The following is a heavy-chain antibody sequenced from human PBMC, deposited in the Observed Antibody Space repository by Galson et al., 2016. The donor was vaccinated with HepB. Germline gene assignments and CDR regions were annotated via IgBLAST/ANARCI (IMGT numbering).Heavy chain of an antibody. V-gene: IGHV3-30-3*01. Sequence: LRLSCAASGFRFSSYAVDWVRQAPGKGLEWVALISYDGTNRYYGDSVKGRFTISRDNSKNTLYLQMSSLRDEDTAVYYCAREDSVGVAGTVSAGFDYWGQGTLVTVSS. CDR3: AREDSVGVAGTVSAGFDY. CDR1: GFRFSSYA. D-gene: IGHD6-19*01. J-gene: IGHJ4*02. CDR2: ISYDGTNR.